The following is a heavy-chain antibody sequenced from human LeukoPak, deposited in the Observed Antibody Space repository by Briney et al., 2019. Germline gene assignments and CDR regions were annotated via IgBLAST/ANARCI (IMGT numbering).Heavy chain of an antibody. V-gene: IGHV1-58*01. D-gene: IGHD4-17*01. Sequence: SVKVSCKASGFTFTSSAVQWERQARGQRLEWIGRIVVGSGNTNYAQKFQERVTITRDMSTSTAYMELSSLRSEDTAVYYCAAVIDYGDYDIIDYWGQGTLVTVSS. CDR1: GFTFTSSA. CDR2: IVVGSGNT. CDR3: AAVIDYGDYDIIDY. J-gene: IGHJ4*02.